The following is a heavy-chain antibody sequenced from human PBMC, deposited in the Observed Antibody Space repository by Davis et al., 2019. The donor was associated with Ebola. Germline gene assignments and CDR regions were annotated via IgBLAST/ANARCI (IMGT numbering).Heavy chain of an antibody. CDR2: IDPSDSYT. CDR3: AVSPYYYYGMDV. Sequence: GESLKISCKGFGYSFTSYWISWVRQMPGKGLEWMGRIDPSDSYTNYSPSFQGHVTISADKSISTAYLQWSSLKASDTAMYYCAVSPYYYYGMDVWGQGTTVTVSS. V-gene: IGHV5-10-1*01. J-gene: IGHJ6*02. CDR1: GYSFTSYW.